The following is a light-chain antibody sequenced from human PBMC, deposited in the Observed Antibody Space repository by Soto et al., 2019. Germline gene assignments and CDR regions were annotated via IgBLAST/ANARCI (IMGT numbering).Light chain of an antibody. CDR3: QQYTGPPTT. Sequence: ILLKQSPCTLALSAGERATLSCRASQSVSKKYLAWYQQKPGQAPRLLMYRASNRATGIPDRFSGSGSGTDFTLTISRLEPEDFEVYYCQQYTGPPTTFGQGTRLEIK. V-gene: IGKV3-20*01. CDR2: RAS. CDR1: QSVSKKY. J-gene: IGKJ5*01.